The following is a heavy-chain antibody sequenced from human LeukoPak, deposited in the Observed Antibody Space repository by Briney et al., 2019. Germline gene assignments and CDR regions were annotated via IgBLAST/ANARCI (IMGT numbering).Heavy chain of an antibody. V-gene: IGHV5-51*01. CDR1: GYKFTSYW. Sequence: GDSLRISCKASGYKFTSYWIAWVRQKPGHGLEWMGSLYPIDFDKTYSPSFQGQVTMSADRSINTAYLQWSSLKASDTAMYYCVRQKIVPGTSQLRTFDAWGLGTLVSVSS. CDR2: LYPIDFDK. D-gene: IGHD2/OR15-2a*01. J-gene: IGHJ4*02. CDR3: VRQKIVPGTSQLRTFDA.